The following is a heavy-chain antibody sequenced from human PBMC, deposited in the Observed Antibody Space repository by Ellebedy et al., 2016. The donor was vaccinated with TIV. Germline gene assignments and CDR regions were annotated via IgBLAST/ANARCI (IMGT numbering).Heavy chain of an antibody. V-gene: IGHV4-34*01. CDR3: AGGDGYNYRFDY. D-gene: IGHD5-24*01. CDR2: INHSGST. CDR1: GGSFSGYY. Sequence: SETLSLTXAVYGGSFSGYYWSWIRQPPGKGLEWIGEINHSGSTNYNPSLKSRVTISVDTSKNQFSLKLSSVTAADTAVYYCAGGDGYNYRFDYWGQGTLVTVSS. J-gene: IGHJ4*02.